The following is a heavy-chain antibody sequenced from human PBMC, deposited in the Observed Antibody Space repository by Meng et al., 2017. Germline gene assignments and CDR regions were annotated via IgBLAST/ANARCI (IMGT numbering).Heavy chain of an antibody. CDR2: INTNTGNP. D-gene: IGHD3-22*01. CDR3: ATISPRDSSGLSLHY. Sequence: VQYGSDLNKPGASVKVSCKASGYTFTSYAMNWVRQAPGQGLEWMGWINTNTGNPTYAQGFTGRFVFSLDTSVSTAYLQISSLKAEDTAVYYCATISPRDSSGLSLHYWGQGTLVTVSS. CDR1: GYTFTSYA. V-gene: IGHV7-4-1*02. J-gene: IGHJ4*02.